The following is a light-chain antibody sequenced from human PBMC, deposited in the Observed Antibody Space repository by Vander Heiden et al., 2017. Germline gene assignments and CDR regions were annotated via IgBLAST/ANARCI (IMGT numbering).Light chain of an antibody. J-gene: IGLJ2*01. CDR1: ALPKKY. CDR3: YSTDSSGNHRV. CDR2: EDS. Sequence: SYELTQPPSVSVSPGQTARYTCSGDALPKKYAYWYQQTSGQAPVLVIYEDSKRPSGIPERFSGASSGTMATLTISGAQVEDEADYYCYSTDSSGNHRVFGGGTKLTVL. V-gene: IGLV3-10*01.